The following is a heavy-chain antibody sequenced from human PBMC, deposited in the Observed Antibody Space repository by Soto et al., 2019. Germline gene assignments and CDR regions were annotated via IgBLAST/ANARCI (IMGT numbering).Heavy chain of an antibody. J-gene: IGHJ3*02. Sequence: RXSCSASVFTFSTYAMSWVRQAPGKGLEWVSTISSSGGNTYYTDSVKGRFTISRDNSKNTLYLQMNSLRAEDTAIYYCAKRPTSTGLGDPFDIWGQGTMVTV. CDR2: ISSSGGNT. CDR1: VFTFSTYA. V-gene: IGHV3-23*01. D-gene: IGHD3-16*01. CDR3: AKRPTSTGLGDPFDI.